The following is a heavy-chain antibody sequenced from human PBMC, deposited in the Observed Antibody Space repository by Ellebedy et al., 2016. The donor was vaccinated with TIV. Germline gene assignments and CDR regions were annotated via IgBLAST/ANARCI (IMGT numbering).Heavy chain of an antibody. D-gene: IGHD5-18*01. Sequence: GESLKISCAASGFTFSNAWMNWVRQAPGKGLEWVGRIQSKTDGGAADYAAPVKGRITISRDDSKNTLYLQMNSLKNADTAVYFCTTVYRYNYDSVWGQGTLVTVSS. V-gene: IGHV3-15*01. CDR3: TTVYRYNYDSV. CDR2: IQSKTDGGAA. CDR1: GFTFSNAW. J-gene: IGHJ4*02.